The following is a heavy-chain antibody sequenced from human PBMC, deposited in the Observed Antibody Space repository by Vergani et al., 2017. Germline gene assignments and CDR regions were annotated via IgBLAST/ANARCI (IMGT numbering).Heavy chain of an antibody. V-gene: IGHV2-5*04. CDR2: IYWNDEQ. Sequence: QITLKESSPTLVKPTQTLTLTCTFSGFSLNTRGVSVAWIRQPPGKALDWLALIYWNDEQHYSPSLNNRVTITKETSKNQVVLTMTNMDYVDTGTYYCVYRKTECGTTGXFYPFYYYYYMDVWGKGTTVTVSS. CDR1: GFSLNTRGVS. D-gene: IGHD1-7*01. J-gene: IGHJ6*03. CDR3: VYRKTECGTTGXFYPFYYYYYMDV.